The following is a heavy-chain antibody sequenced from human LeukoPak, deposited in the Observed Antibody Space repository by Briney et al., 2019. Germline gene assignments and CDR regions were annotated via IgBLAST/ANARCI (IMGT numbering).Heavy chain of an antibody. CDR2: TYYRSKWYY. CDR1: GDSVSSNSAA. D-gene: IGHD3-9*01. V-gene: IGHV6-1*01. J-gene: IGHJ6*04. CDR3: ARGYDILPGYDNFYHYGMDV. Sequence: SQTLSLTCAISGDSVSSNSAAWNWIRQSSSRGLEWLGRTYYRSKWYYDYAVSVKGRISINPDTSKNQFSLQLNSVSPVDTAVYYCARGYDILPGYDNFYHYGMDVWGKGTTVTVSS.